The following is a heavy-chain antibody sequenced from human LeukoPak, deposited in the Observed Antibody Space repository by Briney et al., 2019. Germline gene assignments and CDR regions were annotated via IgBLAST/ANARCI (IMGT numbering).Heavy chain of an antibody. CDR1: GYTFTNYG. J-gene: IGHJ4*02. D-gene: IGHD1-26*01. CDR3: ARDTEWERNPDYFDY. CDR2: ISAYNGNT. Sequence: AASVKLSCKASGYTFTNYGISWVRQGPGQGVEWMGGISAYNGNTNYAQKLQGRVTMTTDTSKSTAYMQLRSLRSDDTAVYYCARDTEWERNPDYFDYWGQGTLVTVSS. V-gene: IGHV1-18*01.